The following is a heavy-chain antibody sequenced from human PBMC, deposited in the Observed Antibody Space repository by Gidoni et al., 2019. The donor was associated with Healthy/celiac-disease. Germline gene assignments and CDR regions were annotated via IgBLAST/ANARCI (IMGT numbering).Heavy chain of an antibody. V-gene: IGHV4-39*01. CDR2: IYYSGST. CDR1: GGSISSSSYY. J-gene: IGHJ4*02. CDR3: ASIGGVVVTAIYYFDY. Sequence: QLQLQESGPGLVKPSETLSLTCTVSGGSISSSSYYWGWIRQPPGKGLAWIGSIYYSGSTYYNPSLKSRVTISVDTSKNQFSLKLSSVTAADTAVYYCASIGGVVVTAIYYFDYWGQGTLVTVSS. D-gene: IGHD2-21*02.